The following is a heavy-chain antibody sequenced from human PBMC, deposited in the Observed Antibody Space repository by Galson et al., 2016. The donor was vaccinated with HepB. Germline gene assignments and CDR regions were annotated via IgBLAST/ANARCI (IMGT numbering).Heavy chain of an antibody. J-gene: IGHJ6*02. CDR2: IYYSGST. Sequence: ETLSLTCTVSGGSMSTYYWSWIRQPPGKGLEWIGYIYYSGSTNCNPSLKSRVTISVDTSKNQFSMKLSSVTAADTAVYFCARSALDYDISAGYYRPLAMDVWGQGTTVTVS. CDR1: GGSMSTYY. CDR3: ARSALDYDISAGYYRPLAMDV. V-gene: IGHV4-59*01. D-gene: IGHD3-9*01.